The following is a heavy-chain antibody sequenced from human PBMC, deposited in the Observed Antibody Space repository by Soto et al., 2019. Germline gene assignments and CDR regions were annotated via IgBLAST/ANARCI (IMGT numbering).Heavy chain of an antibody. CDR3: ARLSMGYCSGGSCYGGWFDP. CDR1: GGSISSYY. Sequence: SETLSLTCTVSGGSISSYYWSWIRQPPGKGLEWIGYIYYSGSTNYNPSLKSRVTISVDTSKNQFSLKLSSVTAADTAVYYCARLSMGYCSGGSCYGGWFDPWGQGTLVTVSS. V-gene: IGHV4-59*08. J-gene: IGHJ5*02. CDR2: IYYSGST. D-gene: IGHD2-15*01.